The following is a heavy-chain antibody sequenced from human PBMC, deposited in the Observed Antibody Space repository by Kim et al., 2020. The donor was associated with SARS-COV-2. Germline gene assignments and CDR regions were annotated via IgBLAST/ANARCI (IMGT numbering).Heavy chain of an antibody. CDR2: FYYGGSS. CDR1: GGSISTYY. J-gene: IGHJ4*02. D-gene: IGHD3-10*01. V-gene: IGHV4-59*01. Sequence: SETLSLTCSVSGGSISTYYWSWIRQPPGKGLEYIGYFYYGGSSNYNPSLKSRVTMSLDTSKNQFSLRLSSVTAADTAVYYCARDRDGSDIWGQGTLVTVSS. CDR3: ARDRDGSDI.